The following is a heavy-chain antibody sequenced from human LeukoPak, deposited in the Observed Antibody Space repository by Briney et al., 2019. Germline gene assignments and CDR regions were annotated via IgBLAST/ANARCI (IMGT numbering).Heavy chain of an antibody. V-gene: IGHV3-7*01. D-gene: IGHD6-19*01. J-gene: IGHJ4*02. CDR1: GFNFTDYW. CDR3: GGGQWLAF. Sequence: GGSLRLSCAASGFNFTDYWMSWVRQTPGKGLEWVAIINRDGSEIYYVDSVKGRFTASRDNAKKSVFLQMDSLRVEDTAMYYCGGGQWLAFRGQGTLVTVSS. CDR2: INRDGSEI.